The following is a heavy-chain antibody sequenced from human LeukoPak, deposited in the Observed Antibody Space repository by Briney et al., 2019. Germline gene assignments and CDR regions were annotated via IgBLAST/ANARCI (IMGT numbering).Heavy chain of an antibody. CDR2: ISSNGGST. V-gene: IGHV3-64D*09. D-gene: IGHD6-25*01. J-gene: IGHJ4*02. CDR1: GFTFSTYA. CDR3: LKVPSYSSGY. Sequence: PGGSLRLSCSASGFTFSTYAMHWVRQAPGKGLESVSTISSNGGSTYYADSVKGRFTISRDNSMNTLYLQMSSLTAEDTAVYYCLKVPSYSSGYWGQGTLVTVSS.